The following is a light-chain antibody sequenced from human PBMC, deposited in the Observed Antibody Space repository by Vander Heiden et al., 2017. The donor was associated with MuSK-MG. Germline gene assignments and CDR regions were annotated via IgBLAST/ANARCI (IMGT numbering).Light chain of an antibody. V-gene: IGLV3-1*01. Sequence: SYELTQPPSVSVSPGQTATITRSEDKLGDRFTSWYQKKPGQSPVLVTYQDPQRPSGIPERFSGSNSGNTATLTISGTQAMDEADYYCQAWDSSTVVFGGGTQLTVL. J-gene: IGLJ2*01. CDR1: KLGDRF. CDR2: QDP. CDR3: QAWDSSTVV.